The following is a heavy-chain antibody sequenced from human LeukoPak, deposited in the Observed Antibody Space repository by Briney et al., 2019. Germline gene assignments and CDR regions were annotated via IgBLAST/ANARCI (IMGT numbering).Heavy chain of an antibody. V-gene: IGHV1-2*02. CDR1: GYTFTGYY. CDR3: ARVRDITMEDFDY. D-gene: IGHD3-10*01. Sequence: ASGKVSCKASGYTFTGYYMHWVRQGPGQGLELMGWINTNSGGTNYAQKFQGRVAMTRDTSISTAYMELSRLRSDDTAVYYCARVRDITMEDFDYWGQGTLVTVSS. J-gene: IGHJ4*02. CDR2: INTNSGGT.